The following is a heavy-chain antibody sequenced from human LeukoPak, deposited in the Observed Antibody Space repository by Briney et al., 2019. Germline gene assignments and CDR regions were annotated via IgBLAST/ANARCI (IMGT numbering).Heavy chain of an antibody. CDR3: ARRAGAYSHPYDY. CDR2: IYSDNT. V-gene: IGHV3-53*01. Sequence: GGSLRLSCTVSGFTVSTNSMSWVRQAPGKGLEWVSFIYSDNTHYSDSVKGRFTISRDNSKNTLYLQMNSLRAEDTAVYYCARRAGAYSHPYDYWGQGTLVAVSS. J-gene: IGHJ4*02. CDR1: GFTVSTNS. D-gene: IGHD4/OR15-4a*01.